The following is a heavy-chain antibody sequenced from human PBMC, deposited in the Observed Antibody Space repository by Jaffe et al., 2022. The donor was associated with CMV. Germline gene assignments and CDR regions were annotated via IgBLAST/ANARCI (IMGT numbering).Heavy chain of an antibody. CDR1: GFTFSSYS. V-gene: IGHV3-21*01. Sequence: EVQLVESGGGLVKPGGSLRLSCAASGFTFSSYSMNWVRQAPGKGLEWVSSISSSSSYIYYADSVKGRFTISRDNAKNSLYLQMNSLRAEDTAVYYCARDGMYSSSLGPTLGYYGMDVWGQGTTVTVSS. CDR3: ARDGMYSSSLGPTLGYYGMDV. D-gene: IGHD6-6*01. J-gene: IGHJ6*02. CDR2: ISSSSSYI.